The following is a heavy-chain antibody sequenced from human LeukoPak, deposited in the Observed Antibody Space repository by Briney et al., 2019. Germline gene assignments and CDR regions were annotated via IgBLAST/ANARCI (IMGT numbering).Heavy chain of an antibody. J-gene: IGHJ4*02. CDR3: AKGVRYFDWLFPTYYFDY. Sequence: PGGSLRLSCAASGFTFSSYEMNWVRQAPGKGLEWVSYISSSGSTIYYADSVKGRFTISRDNSKNTLYLQMNSLRAEDTAVYYCAKGVRYFDWLFPTYYFDYWGQGTLVTVSS. CDR1: GFTFSSYE. D-gene: IGHD3-9*01. V-gene: IGHV3-48*03. CDR2: ISSSGSTI.